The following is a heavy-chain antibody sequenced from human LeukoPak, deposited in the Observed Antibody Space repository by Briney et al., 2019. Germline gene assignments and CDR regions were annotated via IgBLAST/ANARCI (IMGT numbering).Heavy chain of an antibody. CDR2: IEKDGSDK. D-gene: IGHD6-25*01. Sequence: PGGSLRLSCAASGFTFSDYRMTWVRQAPGKGLQWVATIEKDGSDKYYVDSVTGRLTISRDNAKTSLSLQMNSLGAEDTALYYCARLSGFTETSHFDYWGQGTLVTVSS. V-gene: IGHV3-7*01. J-gene: IGHJ4*02. CDR1: GFTFSDYR. CDR3: ARLSGFTETSHFDY.